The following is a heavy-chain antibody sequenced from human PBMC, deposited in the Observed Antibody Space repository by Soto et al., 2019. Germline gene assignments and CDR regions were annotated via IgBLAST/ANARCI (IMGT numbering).Heavy chain of an antibody. Sequence: SETLSLTCTASGGSISSGTYYWGWIRQPPGKGLEWIGSVSYGGTTYYNPSLQSRVALSVDTSKKQFSLNMTSVTAADKAVYYCARHGSYYDRSGYVDYWGQGTLVTVSS. D-gene: IGHD3-22*01. J-gene: IGHJ4*02. CDR2: VSYGGTT. CDR3: ARHGSYYDRSGYVDY. V-gene: IGHV4-39*01. CDR1: GGSISSGTYY.